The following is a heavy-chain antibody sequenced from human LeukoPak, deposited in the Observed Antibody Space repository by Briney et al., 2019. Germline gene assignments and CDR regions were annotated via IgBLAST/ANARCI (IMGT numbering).Heavy chain of an antibody. CDR3: ARDRHSSSWYISDYYYGMDV. V-gene: IGHV1-2*02. CDR2: INPNSGGT. CDR1: GYTFTDYY. D-gene: IGHD6-13*01. Sequence: GASMQVSCKASGYTFTDYYVHWIRQAPGQGLEWMGWINPNSGGTNYAQKFQGRVTMTRDTSISTAYMELSRLRSDDTAVYYCARDRHSSSWYISDYYYGMDVWGQGTTVTVSS. J-gene: IGHJ6*02.